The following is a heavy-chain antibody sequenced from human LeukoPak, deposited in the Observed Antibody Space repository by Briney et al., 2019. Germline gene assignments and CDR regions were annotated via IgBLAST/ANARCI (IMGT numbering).Heavy chain of an antibody. Sequence: SQTLSLTCAISGDSVSSNSAAWNWIRQSPSRGLEWLGRTYYRSKWYNDYAVSVKSRITINPDTSKNQFSLQLNSVTPEDTAVYYCARDCGRQQLEYYYYYGMDVWGQGTTVTVSS. CDR1: GDSVSSNSAA. J-gene: IGHJ6*02. CDR2: TYYRSKWYN. V-gene: IGHV6-1*01. CDR3: ARDCGRQQLEYYYYYGMDV. D-gene: IGHD6-13*01.